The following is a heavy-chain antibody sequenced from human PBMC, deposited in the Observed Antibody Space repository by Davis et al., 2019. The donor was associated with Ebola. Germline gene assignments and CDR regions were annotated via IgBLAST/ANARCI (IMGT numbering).Heavy chain of an antibody. CDR3: ARGNSMPAAGTGYFFDY. CDR2: INHSGST. CDR1: GGSIISSSSY. D-gene: IGHD6-13*01. Sequence: MPSETLSLTCTVSGGSIISSSSYWGWIRQPPRKGLEWIGDINHSGSTNYNPSLKSRVTISMDTSKNQFSLKLGSVTAADTGVYYCARGNSMPAAGTGYFFDYWGQGTLVTVSS. J-gene: IGHJ4*02. V-gene: IGHV4-39*07.